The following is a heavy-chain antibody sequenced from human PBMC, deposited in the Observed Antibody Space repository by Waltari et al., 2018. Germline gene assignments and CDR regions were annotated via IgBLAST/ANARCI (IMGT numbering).Heavy chain of an antibody. Sequence: EVQLVESGGGLVQPGGSPRLSCAASGFTFSSSWMHWVRQVPGKGLVWVSCINSDGSSTTYADSVKGRFTISRDNAKNTLYLQMNSLRAEDTAVYYCASSGSYGLDYWGQGTLVTVSS. V-gene: IGHV3-74*01. J-gene: IGHJ4*02. D-gene: IGHD1-26*01. CDR1: GFTFSSSW. CDR3: ASSGSYGLDY. CDR2: INSDGSST.